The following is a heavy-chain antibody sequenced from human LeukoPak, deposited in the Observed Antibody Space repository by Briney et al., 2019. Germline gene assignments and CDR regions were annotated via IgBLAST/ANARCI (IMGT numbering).Heavy chain of an antibody. D-gene: IGHD5-18*01. Sequence: WASVKVSCKASGYTFTGYYMHWVRQAPGQGLEWMGWINPNSGGTNYAQKFQGRVTMTRDTSISTAYMELSRLRSDDTAVYYCARSTQLWLGTFDYWGQGTLVTVSS. V-gene: IGHV1-2*02. CDR1: GYTFTGYY. J-gene: IGHJ4*02. CDR3: ARSTQLWLGTFDY. CDR2: INPNSGGT.